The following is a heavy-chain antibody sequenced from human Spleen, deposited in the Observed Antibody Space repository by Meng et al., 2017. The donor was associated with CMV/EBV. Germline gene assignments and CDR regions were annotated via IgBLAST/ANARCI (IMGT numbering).Heavy chain of an antibody. CDR1: GFAFVSYA. CDR3: ARDRRGGDGYKLGPLDN. J-gene: IGHJ4*02. Sequence: GGSLRLSCTASGFAFVSYAMHWVRQAPGKGLECVAVISFDGSKKFYADSVKGRFTISRDNSKNTLYLQMNSLRAEDTAVYYCARDRRGGDGYKLGPLDNWGQGTLVTVSS. CDR2: ISFDGSKK. V-gene: IGHV3-30*04. D-gene: IGHD5-24*01.